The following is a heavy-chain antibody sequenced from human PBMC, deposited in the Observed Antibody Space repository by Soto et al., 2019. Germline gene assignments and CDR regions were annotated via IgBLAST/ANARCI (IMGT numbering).Heavy chain of an antibody. V-gene: IGHV4-34*01. CDR3: ARGRANYVWGSYRHYYFDY. CDR2: INHSGST. J-gene: IGHJ4*02. Sequence: PSETLSLTCAVYGGSFSGYYWSWIRQPPGKGLEWIGEINHSGSTNYNPSLKSRVTISVDTSKNQFSLKLSSVTAADTAVYYCARGRANYVWGSYRHYYFDYWGQGTMVTVYS. D-gene: IGHD3-16*02. CDR1: GGSFSGYY.